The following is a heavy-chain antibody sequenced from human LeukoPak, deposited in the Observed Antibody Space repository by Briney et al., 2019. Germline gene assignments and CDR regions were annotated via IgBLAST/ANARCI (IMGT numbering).Heavy chain of an antibody. J-gene: IGHJ4*02. CDR3: VRGRISEDGLDF. V-gene: IGHV3-23*01. D-gene: IGHD6-13*01. CDR2: ISSSGNT. CDR1: GFTFSRSA. Sequence: GGSLRLSCAASGFTFSRSAMTWVRQTPGKGLDWVSSISSSGNTYYADSVKGRFAISRDNSKNMLYLQMNSLRAEDTAVYYCVRGRISEDGLDFWGQGTLVTVSS.